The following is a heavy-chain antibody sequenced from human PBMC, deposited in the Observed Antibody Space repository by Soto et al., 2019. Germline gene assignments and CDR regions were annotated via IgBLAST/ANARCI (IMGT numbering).Heavy chain of an antibody. V-gene: IGHV1-69*13. Sequence: GASVKVSCKASGGIFSNYGFSWVRQAPGQGLEWMGGIIPLFGKPSYAQKFQGRLIISADASTNRAYLDLYSLTTEDAGIYYCALFESGDDVWGSFRSWGQGTPVTVSS. CDR1: GGIFSNYG. J-gene: IGHJ5*02. CDR3: ALFESGDDVWGSFRS. D-gene: IGHD3-16*01. CDR2: IIPLFGKP.